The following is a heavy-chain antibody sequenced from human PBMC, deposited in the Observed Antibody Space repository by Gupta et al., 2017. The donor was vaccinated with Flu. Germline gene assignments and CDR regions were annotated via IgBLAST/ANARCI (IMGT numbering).Heavy chain of an antibody. CDR3: ARDLGGGRWLQPHLDN. V-gene: IGHV3-7*01. J-gene: IGHJ4*02. CDR1: GFTFSTYW. CDR2: IKQDGSEK. D-gene: IGHD5-24*01. Sequence: EVQLVESGGGLVQPGGSLRLSCAASGFTFSTYWMSWVRQAPGKGLEWVANIKQDGSEKFYVDSVKGRFTISRDNAKNSVYLQMSCLTTEDTAVYYCARDLGGGRWLQPHLDNWGQGTPVTVSA.